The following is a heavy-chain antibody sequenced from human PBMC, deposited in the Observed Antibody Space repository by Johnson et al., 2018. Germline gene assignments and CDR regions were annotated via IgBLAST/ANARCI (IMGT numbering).Heavy chain of an antibody. J-gene: IGHJ3*02. CDR2: IRTDGSGT. V-gene: IGHV3-74*01. CDR1: GLTFSNKW. CDR3: VTTTGNAFNT. D-gene: IGHD1-14*01. Sequence: VQLQESGGGLVQPGGSLTLSCAASGLTFSNKWIHWVRHVPGKGLLWVSHIRTDGSGTNSADSVKGRFTVSRDSVRNTVYLQMSTLRVDDTAVYYCVTTTGNAFNTWGQGTVVTVSS.